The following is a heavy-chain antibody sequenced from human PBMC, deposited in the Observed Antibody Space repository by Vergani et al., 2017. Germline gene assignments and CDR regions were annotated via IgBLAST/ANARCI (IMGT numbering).Heavy chain of an antibody. J-gene: IGHJ2*01. CDR2: ISGSGGRT. V-gene: IGHV3-23*01. CDR1: GFTFSSYA. Sequence: EVQLLESGGGLAQPGGSLRLSCAASGFTFSSYAMSWVRQAPGKRLEWVSAISGSGGRTYYADSVKGRFTIARDNSKNTLYLQMNSLRAEDTALYYCAKSGQLLPYFDLWGRGTLVTVSS. CDR3: AKSGQLLPYFDL. D-gene: IGHD6-13*01.